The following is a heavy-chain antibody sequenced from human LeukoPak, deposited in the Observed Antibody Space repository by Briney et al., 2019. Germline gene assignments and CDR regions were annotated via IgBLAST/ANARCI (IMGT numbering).Heavy chain of an antibody. CDR1: GGSISSSSYY. CDR2: IYYSGST. CDR3: AREYSSSSGRRAFDI. J-gene: IGHJ3*02. Sequence: PSETLSLTCTVSGGSISSSSYYWGWIRQPPGKGLEWIGYIYYSGSTNYNPSLKSRLTISIDTSVNQFSLKLSSVTAADTAVYYCAREYSSSSGRRAFDIWGQGTMVTVSS. V-gene: IGHV4-61*05. D-gene: IGHD6-6*01.